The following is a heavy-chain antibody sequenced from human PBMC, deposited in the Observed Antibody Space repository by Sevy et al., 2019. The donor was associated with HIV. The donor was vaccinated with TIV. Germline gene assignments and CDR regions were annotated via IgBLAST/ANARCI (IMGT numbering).Heavy chain of an antibody. CDR2: INPNTGAT. D-gene: IGHD6-13*01. J-gene: IGHJ4*02. CDR3: ARVGSSSWFYFDY. CDR1: GYTFTDYS. Sequence: ASVKVSCKASGYTFTDYSLHWVRQAPGQRLEWVGWINPNTGATDYIQSFQGRITMTRDTSISIVYMQLTRLTSDDTAMYFCARVGSSSWFYFDYWGQGTLVTVSS. V-gene: IGHV1-2*02.